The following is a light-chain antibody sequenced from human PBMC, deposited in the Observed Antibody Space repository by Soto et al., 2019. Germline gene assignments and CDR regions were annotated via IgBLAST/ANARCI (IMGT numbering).Light chain of an antibody. V-gene: IGKV3-11*01. Sequence: EIVLTQSPATLSLSPGERATLSCRASQSVSSYLAWYQQKPGQAPRLLIYDASNRATGIPARFSGSGSGTDFTLTISSLEPEDFAVYYCQHYVERSPITFGQGTRLEIK. CDR3: QHYVERSPIT. J-gene: IGKJ5*01. CDR1: QSVSSY. CDR2: DAS.